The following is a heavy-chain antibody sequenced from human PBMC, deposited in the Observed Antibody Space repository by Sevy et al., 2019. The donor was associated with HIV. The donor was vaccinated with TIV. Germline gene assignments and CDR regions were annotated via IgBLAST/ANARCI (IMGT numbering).Heavy chain of an antibody. CDR2: ISGSGGST. J-gene: IGHJ3*02. D-gene: IGHD5-12*01. CDR3: AKVTPHIVATIIEDAFDI. CDR1: GFTFSSYA. V-gene: IGHV3-23*01. Sequence: GGSLRLSCAASGFTFSSYAMSWVRQAPGKGLERVSAISGSGGSTYYADSVKGRFTISRDNSKNTLYLQMNSLRAEDTAVYYCAKVTPHIVATIIEDAFDIWGQGTMVTVSS.